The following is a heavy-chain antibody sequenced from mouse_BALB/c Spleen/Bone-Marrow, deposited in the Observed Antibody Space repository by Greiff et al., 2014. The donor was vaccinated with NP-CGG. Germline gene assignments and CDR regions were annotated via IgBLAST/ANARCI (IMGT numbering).Heavy chain of an antibody. Sequence: EVQLQQSGPDLVKPSQPLSLTCTVTGYSITNGYGWHWIRQFPGNKLEWMGYIHYSGNTNYNPSLRSRVSITRDTSKNQFFLQLNSVTTDDTATYYCVRETTVVADFDYWGQGTTLTVSS. D-gene: IGHD1-1*01. CDR3: VRETTVVADFDY. CDR1: GYSITNGYG. CDR2: IHYSGNT. V-gene: IGHV3-1*02. J-gene: IGHJ2*01.